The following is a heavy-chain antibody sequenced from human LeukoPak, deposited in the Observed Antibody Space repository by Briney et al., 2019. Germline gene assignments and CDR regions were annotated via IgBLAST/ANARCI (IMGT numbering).Heavy chain of an antibody. CDR1: GLTFSSYG. V-gene: IGHV3-30*18. J-gene: IGHJ4*02. CDR2: ISYDGSNK. CDR3: AKGSRLYYYDSSALDY. D-gene: IGHD3-22*01. Sequence: PGGSLRLSCAASGLTFSSYGMHWVRQAPGKGLEWVAVISYDGSNKYYADSVKGRFTISRDNSKNTLYLQMNSLRAEDTAVYYCAKGSRLYYYDSSALDYWGQGTLVTVSS.